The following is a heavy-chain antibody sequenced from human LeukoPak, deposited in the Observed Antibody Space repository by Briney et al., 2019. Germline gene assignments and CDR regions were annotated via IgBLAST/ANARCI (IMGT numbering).Heavy chain of an antibody. CDR1: GGSISSSSYY. CDR2: IYYSGST. CDR3: ASGHFADDAFDI. Sequence: PSETLSLTCTVSGGSISSSSYYWGWIRQPPGKGLEWIGSIYYSGSTYYNPSLKSRVTISVDTSKNQFSLKLSSVTAADTAVYYCASGHFADDAFDIWGQGTMVTVSS. V-gene: IGHV4-39*01. J-gene: IGHJ3*02.